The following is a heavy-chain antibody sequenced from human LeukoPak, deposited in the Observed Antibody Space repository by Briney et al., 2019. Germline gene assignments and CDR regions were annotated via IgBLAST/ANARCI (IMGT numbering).Heavy chain of an antibody. CDR2: IIPILGIA. CDR3: ARAAAYCGGDCYSGSLNYYGMDV. J-gene: IGHJ6*02. V-gene: IGHV1-69*02. CDR1: GGTFSRYT. Sequence: ASVKVSCKASGGTFSRYTISWVRQAPGQGLEWMGRIIPILGIANYAQKFQGRVTITADKSTSTAYMELSSLRSEDTAVYYCARAAAYCGGDCYSGSLNYYGMDVWGQGTTVTVSS. D-gene: IGHD2-21*02.